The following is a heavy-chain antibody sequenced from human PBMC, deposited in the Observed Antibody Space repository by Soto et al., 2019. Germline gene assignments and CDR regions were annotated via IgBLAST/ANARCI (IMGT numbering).Heavy chain of an antibody. Sequence: QVQLVQSGAEVQKPGSSVKVSCKASGGTFSSYAISWVRQAPGQGLEWMGGIIPIFGTANYAQKFQRRVTITADEATSKAYMELRSLSAEDTAVYYCARPHDHSSGFTWGQGTLVTVSS. CDR2: IIPIFGTA. J-gene: IGHJ5*02. D-gene: IGHD3-22*01. CDR1: GGTFSSYA. CDR3: ARPHDHSSGFT. V-gene: IGHV1-69*01.